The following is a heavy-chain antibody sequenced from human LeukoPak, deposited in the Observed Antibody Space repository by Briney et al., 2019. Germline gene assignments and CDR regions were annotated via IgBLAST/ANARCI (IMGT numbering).Heavy chain of an antibody. CDR3: AKVAGIAVANGMDV. D-gene: IGHD6-19*01. Sequence: GGSLRLSCAASGFTFDDYAMHWVRQAPGKGLEWVSGISWNSGSIGYADSVKGRFTISRDNAKNSLYLQMNSLRAEDTALYYCAKVAGIAVANGMDVWGQGTTVTVSS. V-gene: IGHV3-9*01. J-gene: IGHJ6*02. CDR2: ISWNSGSI. CDR1: GFTFDDYA.